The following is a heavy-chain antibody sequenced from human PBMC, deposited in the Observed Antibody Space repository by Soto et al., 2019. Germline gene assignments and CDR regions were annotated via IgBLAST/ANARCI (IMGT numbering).Heavy chain of an antibody. D-gene: IGHD3-10*01. CDR2: IYYSGST. V-gene: IGHV4-59*01. CDR3: ARVSSLCIRDISGTAITLSAPQFRPRTSETLSLTCAVYGGSFSGYY. CDR1: GGSISSYY. Sequence: SETLSLTCTVSGGSISSYYWSWIRQPPGKGLEWIGYIYYSGSTNYNPSLKSRVTISVETSKNQFSLKLSSVTAADTAVYYCARVSSLCIRDISGTAITLSAPQFRPRTSETLSLTCAVYGGSFSGYYW. J-gene: IGHJ4*01.